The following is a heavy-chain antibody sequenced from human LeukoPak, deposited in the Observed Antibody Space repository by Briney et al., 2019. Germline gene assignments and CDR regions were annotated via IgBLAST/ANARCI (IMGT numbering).Heavy chain of an antibody. J-gene: IGHJ5*02. CDR2: ISAYKGNT. Sequence: GASVKVSCKASGYTFTSYGISWVRQAPGQGLEWMGWISAYKGNTNYAQKLQGRVTMTTDTSTSTAYMELRSLRSDDTAVYYCARVEGSGSYSYWFDPWGQGTLVTVSS. CDR1: GYTFTSYG. CDR3: ARVEGSGSYSYWFDP. V-gene: IGHV1-18*04. D-gene: IGHD3-10*01.